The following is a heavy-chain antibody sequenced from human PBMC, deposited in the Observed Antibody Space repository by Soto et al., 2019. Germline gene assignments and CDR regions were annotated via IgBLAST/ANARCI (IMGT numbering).Heavy chain of an antibody. V-gene: IGHV3-30*18. J-gene: IGHJ2*01. CDR1: GFTFSSYG. D-gene: IGHD2-21*02. CDR3: AKDGPYIVVVTASRPYWYFDL. CDR2: ISYDGSNK. Sequence: QVQLVESGGGVVQPGRSLRLSCAASGFTFSSYGMHWVRQAPGKGLEWVAVISYDGSNKYYADSVKGRFTISRDNSKNTLYLQMNSLRAEDTAVYYCAKDGPYIVVVTASRPYWYFDLWGRGTLVTVSS.